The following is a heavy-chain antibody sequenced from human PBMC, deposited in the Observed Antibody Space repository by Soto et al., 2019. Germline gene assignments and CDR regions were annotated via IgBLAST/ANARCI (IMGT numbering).Heavy chain of an antibody. CDR3: ARPRGYGVFDAYDI. CDR1: GFTFSTYA. Sequence: VGSLRLSGAASGFTFSTYAMSWVRQAPGKGLEWVSAISGSGDSTYSAGSVRGRFTISRDNSINTLYLQMNNLGYEDTAVYYCARPRGYGVFDAYDIWGQGTMVTVSS. D-gene: IGHD4-17*01. V-gene: IGHV3-23*01. J-gene: IGHJ3*02. CDR2: ISGSGDST.